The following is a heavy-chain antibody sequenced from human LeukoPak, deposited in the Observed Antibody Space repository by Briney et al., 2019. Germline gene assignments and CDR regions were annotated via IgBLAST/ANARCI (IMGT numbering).Heavy chain of an antibody. CDR3: ARGTRAAAGHPYYYYYMDV. Sequence: SQTLSLTCAISGDDVSSSSATWYWIRQSPSRGLEWLGRTYYRSKWYNDYAVSVKSRIIINPGTSKNQFSLQLNSVTPEDTAVYYCARGTRAAAGHPYYYYYMDVWGKGTTVTVSS. V-gene: IGHV6-1*01. CDR2: TYYRSKWYN. CDR1: GDDVSSSSAT. D-gene: IGHD6-13*01. J-gene: IGHJ6*03.